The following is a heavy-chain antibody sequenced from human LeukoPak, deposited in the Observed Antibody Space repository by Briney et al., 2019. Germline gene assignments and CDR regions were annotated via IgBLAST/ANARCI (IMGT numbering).Heavy chain of an antibody. CDR3: VRDLT. CDR2: ISSSSSST. V-gene: IGHV3-48*01. J-gene: IGHJ1*01. CDR1: GFTFSRYS. Sequence: PGGFLRLSCAASGFTFSRYSMNWVRQAPGKGLEWVSYISSSSSSTYHADSVKGRFTISRDNAKNTVYLQMNSLRAEDTAVYYCVRDLTWGQGTLVTVSS.